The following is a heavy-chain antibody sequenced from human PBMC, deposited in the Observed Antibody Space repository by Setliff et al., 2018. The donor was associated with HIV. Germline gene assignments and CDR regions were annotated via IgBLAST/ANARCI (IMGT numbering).Heavy chain of an antibody. CDR1: GFTFSSYG. CDR2: IWYDGSNK. Sequence: GSLRLSCAASGFTFSSYGMHWVRQAPGKGLEWVAVIWYDGSNKYYADSVKGRFTISRDNSKNTLYLQMNSLRAEDTAVYYCAKDRWGGKPYYFDYWGQGTLVTVSS. CDR3: AKDRWGGKPYYFDY. D-gene: IGHD7-27*01. V-gene: IGHV3-33*06. J-gene: IGHJ4*02.